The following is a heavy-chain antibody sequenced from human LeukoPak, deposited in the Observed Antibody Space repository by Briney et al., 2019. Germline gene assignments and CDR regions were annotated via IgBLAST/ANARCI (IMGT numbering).Heavy chain of an antibody. J-gene: IGHJ3*02. D-gene: IGHD1-1*01. CDR2: ISASGDVT. V-gene: IGHV3-23*01. CDR1: RFSFSTYP. Sequence: GGSLRLSCAASRFSFSTYPMGWVRQAPGKGLEWVSGISASGDVTFHADPVKGRFTISRDNSKNTPYLQMTSLRAEDTAEYYCAKSLFTSATGTGRAFHIWGQGTMVTVSS. CDR3: AKSLFTSATGTGRAFHI.